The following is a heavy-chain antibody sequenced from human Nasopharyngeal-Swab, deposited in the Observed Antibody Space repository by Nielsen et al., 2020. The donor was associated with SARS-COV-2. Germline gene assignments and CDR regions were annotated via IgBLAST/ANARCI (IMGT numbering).Heavy chain of an antibody. Sequence: GESLKISCAASGFTFSSYAMSWVRQAPGKGLEWVSAISGSGGNTYYADSVKGRFTISRDNSKNTLYLQMNSLRAEDTAVYYCAKNAYYDFWSYGTYWGQGTLVTVSS. CDR2: ISGSGGNT. CDR3: AKNAYYDFWSYGTY. V-gene: IGHV3-23*01. J-gene: IGHJ4*02. D-gene: IGHD3-3*01. CDR1: GFTFSSYA.